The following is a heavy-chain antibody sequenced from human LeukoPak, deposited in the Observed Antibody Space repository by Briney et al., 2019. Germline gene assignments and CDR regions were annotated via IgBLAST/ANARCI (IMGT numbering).Heavy chain of an antibody. CDR3: ARDAKGYCSDGVCAD. CDR1: GFTFSSYS. Sequence: PGGSLRLSXVASGFTFSSYSMNWVRQAPGKGLEWVSSISSTTNYIYDYADSLRGRFTISRDNAKNSLYLQMNSLRAEDTAVYYCARDAKGYCSDGVCADWGQGTLVTVSS. J-gene: IGHJ4*02. D-gene: IGHD2-8*01. V-gene: IGHV3-21*01. CDR2: ISSTTNYI.